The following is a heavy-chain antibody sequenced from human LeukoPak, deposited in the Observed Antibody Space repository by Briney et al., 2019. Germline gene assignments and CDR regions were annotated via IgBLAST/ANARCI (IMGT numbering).Heavy chain of an antibody. CDR3: AKGSRDSRPYYFDF. Sequence: GGSLRLSCAASGFTFSSYAMSGVRQSPGKGLEWVSAISGSGGSTYYADSVRGRFTISRDNSKNTLYLQMNSLRAEDTALYYCAKGSRDSRPYYFDFWGQEILVTVSS. J-gene: IGHJ4*02. CDR2: ISGSGGST. V-gene: IGHV3-23*01. CDR1: GFTFSSYA. D-gene: IGHD3-3*01.